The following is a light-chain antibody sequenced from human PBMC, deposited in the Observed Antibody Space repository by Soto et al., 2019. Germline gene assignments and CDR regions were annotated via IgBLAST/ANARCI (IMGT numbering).Light chain of an antibody. CDR2: GAS. CDR3: QQYGRSPFT. CDR1: QSVSSNN. Sequence: EIGLTQSPGTLSLSPGERATLSCRASQSVSSNNLAWYQQRPGQAPRVVIYGASTRATGIPERFSGSGSGTDLTLTISRLEPEDFAVYYCQQYGRSPFTVGAGTKLDIK. J-gene: IGKJ3*01. V-gene: IGKV3-20*01.